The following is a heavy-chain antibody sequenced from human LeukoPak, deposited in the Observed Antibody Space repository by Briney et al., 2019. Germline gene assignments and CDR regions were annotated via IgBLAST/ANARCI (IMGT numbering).Heavy chain of an antibody. CDR1: GYSISNGYY. CDR2: IYNRGST. V-gene: IGHV4-38-2*02. Sequence: SETLSLTCTVSGYSISNGYYWGWIRQPPGKGLEWVGSIYNRGSTYYNPSLRSRVTISLDRSKKKFSLKLSSVTAADTAVYYCARLISITMIVVVTVNDAFDIWGQGTMVTVSS. D-gene: IGHD3-22*01. CDR3: ARLISITMIVVVTVNDAFDI. J-gene: IGHJ3*02.